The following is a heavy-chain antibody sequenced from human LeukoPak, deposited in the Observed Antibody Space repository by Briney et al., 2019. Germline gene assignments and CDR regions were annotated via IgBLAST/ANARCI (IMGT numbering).Heavy chain of an antibody. Sequence: GGSLRLSCVASGFTFNSYAMSWVRQAPGKGLEWVSGISGSGGSTYYADSVKGRFTISRGNSKNTLFLQMNSLRAEDTAVYYCAKETYSSGWYPYFDYWGQGPLVTVSS. CDR2: ISGSGGST. CDR1: GFTFNSYA. J-gene: IGHJ4*02. CDR3: AKETYSSGWYPYFDY. V-gene: IGHV3-23*01. D-gene: IGHD6-19*01.